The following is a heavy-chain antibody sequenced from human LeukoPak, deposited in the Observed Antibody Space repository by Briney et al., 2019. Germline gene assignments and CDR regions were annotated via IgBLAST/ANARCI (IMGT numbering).Heavy chain of an antibody. CDR1: GFTFDDYA. J-gene: IGHJ4*02. V-gene: IGHV3-9*01. Sequence: GGSLRLSCAASGFTFDDYAMHWVRQAPGKGLEWVSGISWNSGSIGYADSVKGRFTISRDNAKNSLYLQMNSLRAEDTALYYCAKDVSHYYDSSGYYYDSVLDYWGQGTLVTVSS. D-gene: IGHD3-22*01. CDR2: ISWNSGSI. CDR3: AKDVSHYYDSSGYYYDSVLDY.